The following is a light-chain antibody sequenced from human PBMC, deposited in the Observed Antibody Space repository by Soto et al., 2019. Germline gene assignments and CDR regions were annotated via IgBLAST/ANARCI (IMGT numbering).Light chain of an antibody. J-gene: IGKJ5*01. CDR3: KQRSNWPIT. Sequence: EIVMTQSPATLSVSPGERATLSCRASQSISSNLAWYQQKPGQAPRLLMFRTSSRATGLQARFSGSGSGTEFNLTISSLQSEDFGVYYCKQRSNWPITFGQGTRLEIK. V-gene: IGKV3-15*01. CDR2: RTS. CDR1: QSISSN.